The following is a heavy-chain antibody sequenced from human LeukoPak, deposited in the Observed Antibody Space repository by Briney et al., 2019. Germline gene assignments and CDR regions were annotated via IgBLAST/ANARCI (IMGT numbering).Heavy chain of an antibody. J-gene: IGHJ6*03. CDR3: ARAGRGFPHYYYMDV. Sequence: GGSLRLSCAASGFTVSSNYMSWVRQAPGKGLEWVSVIYSGGSTYYADSVKGRFTISRDNSKNTLYLQMNSLRAEDTAVYYCARAGRGFPHYYYMDVWGKGTTVTVSS. V-gene: IGHV3-66*02. CDR2: IYSGGST. CDR1: GFTVSSNY. D-gene: IGHD5-12*01.